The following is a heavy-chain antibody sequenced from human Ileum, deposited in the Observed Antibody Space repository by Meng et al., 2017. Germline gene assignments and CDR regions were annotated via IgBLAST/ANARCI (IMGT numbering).Heavy chain of an antibody. CDR3: ASSTSGPELNY. J-gene: IGHJ4*02. D-gene: IGHD2/OR15-2a*01. V-gene: IGHV4-30-2*01. CDR1: GGSISSSAYS. CDR2: IYQVGST. Sequence: HLQLQESGSGLVTPSQTLSLTCTVSGGSISSSAYSWPWIRQPPGKGLEWIGYIYQVGSTNYNPSLKSRVTIFVDTSKNQFSLKLTSVTAADTAVYYCASSTSGPELNYWGQGTLVTVSS.